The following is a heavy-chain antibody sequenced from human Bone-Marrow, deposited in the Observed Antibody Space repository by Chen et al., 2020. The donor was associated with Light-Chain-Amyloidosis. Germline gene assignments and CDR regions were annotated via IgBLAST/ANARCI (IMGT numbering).Heavy chain of an antibody. D-gene: IGHD6-19*01. CDR3: ARDRSIGYSSGWFDY. CDR1: GFTVSTNY. CDR2: IYSGGST. Sequence: EVQLVETGGGLIQPGGSLRLSCAASGFTVSTNYMSWVRPAPGKGLEWVSVIYSGGSTYSADSVKGRFTISRDNSKNTLYLQMNSLRAEDTAVYYCARDRSIGYSSGWFDYWGQGTLVTVSS. J-gene: IGHJ4*02. V-gene: IGHV3-53*02.